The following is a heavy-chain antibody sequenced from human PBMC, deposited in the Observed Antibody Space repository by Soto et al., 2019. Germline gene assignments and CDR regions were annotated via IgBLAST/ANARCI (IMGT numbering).Heavy chain of an antibody. CDR3: ARDLATVNTFDY. J-gene: IGHJ4*02. CDR1: GGSVSSGSYY. D-gene: IGHD4-4*01. V-gene: IGHV4-61*01. CDR2: IYYSGST. Sequence: SETLSLPCTVSGGSVSSGSYYWSWIRQPPGKGLEWIGYIYYSGSTNYNPSLKSRVTISVDTSKNQFSLKLSSVTAADTAVYYCARDLATVNTFDYWGQGTLVTVSS.